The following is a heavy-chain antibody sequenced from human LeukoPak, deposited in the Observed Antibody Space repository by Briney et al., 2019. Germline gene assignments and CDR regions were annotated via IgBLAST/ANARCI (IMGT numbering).Heavy chain of an antibody. CDR3: AGSRERELLGPVWVYYFDY. CDR1: GGSISSYY. CDR2: IYYIGST. J-gene: IGHJ4*02. V-gene: IGHV4-59*01. D-gene: IGHD1-26*01. Sequence: SETLSLTCTVSGGSISSYYRSWIRQPPGKGLEWIGYIYYIGSTNYNPSLKSRVTISVDTSKNQFSLKLSSVTAADTAVYYCAGSRERELLGPVWVYYFDYWGQGTLVTVSS.